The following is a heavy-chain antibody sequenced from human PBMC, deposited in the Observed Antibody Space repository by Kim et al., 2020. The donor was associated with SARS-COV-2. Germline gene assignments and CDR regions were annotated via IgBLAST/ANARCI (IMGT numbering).Heavy chain of an antibody. CDR2: IVGNGGNT. V-gene: IGHV3-23*01. Sequence: GGSLRLSCAASGFTFSNFAMSWVRQAPGKGLEWVSAIVGNGGNTYYADSVKGRFTVSRDNSKNTLYLQMNSLRVEDTAIYYCAKGCSSASCYSFDYWGQGALVTVSS. D-gene: IGHD3-10*01. CDR3: AKGCSSASCYSFDY. CDR1: GFTFSNFA. J-gene: IGHJ4*02.